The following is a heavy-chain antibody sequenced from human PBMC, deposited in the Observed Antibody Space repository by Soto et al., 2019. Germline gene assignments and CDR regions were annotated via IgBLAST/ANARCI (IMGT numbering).Heavy chain of an antibody. V-gene: IGHV1-3*03. D-gene: IGHD2-2*01. CDR1: GYTFTSNP. J-gene: IGHJ4*02. Sequence: GASVKVSCKASGYTFTSNPIHWLRQAPGQGLEWMGWMDAANGNTKYSQEFQGRVSITRDTSASTAYMDLGSLRSEDTAVYYCATSQYCSGTTCYLAYWGPGTLVTVSS. CDR3: ATSQYCSGTTCYLAY. CDR2: MDAANGNT.